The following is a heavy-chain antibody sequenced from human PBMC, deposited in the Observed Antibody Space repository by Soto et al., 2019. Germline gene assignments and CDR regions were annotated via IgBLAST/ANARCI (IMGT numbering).Heavy chain of an antibody. CDR2: INHSGST. CDR3: ARGLAVRGARGDY. V-gene: IGHV4-34*01. D-gene: IGHD3-10*01. CDR1: GGSFSGYY. Sequence: TLSLTCAVSGGSFSGYYWSWIRQPPGKGLEWIGEINHSGSTNYNPSLKSRVTISVDTSKNQFSLKLSSVTAADTAVYYCARGLAVRGARGDYWGQGTLVTVSS. J-gene: IGHJ4*02.